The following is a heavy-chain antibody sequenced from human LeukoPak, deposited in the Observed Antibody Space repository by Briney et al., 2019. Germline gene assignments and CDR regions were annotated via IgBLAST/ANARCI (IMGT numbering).Heavy chain of an antibody. J-gene: IGHJ4*02. Sequence: GGSLRLSWAASGFTFSNYWMSWVRQAPGKGLEWVANIKEDGSEKYYVDSVKGRFTISRDNARNSLYLQMNSLRAEDTAVYYCASGRQLGYWGQGTLVTVSS. D-gene: IGHD6-13*01. CDR1: GFTFSNYW. CDR3: ASGRQLGY. CDR2: IKEDGSEK. V-gene: IGHV3-7*01.